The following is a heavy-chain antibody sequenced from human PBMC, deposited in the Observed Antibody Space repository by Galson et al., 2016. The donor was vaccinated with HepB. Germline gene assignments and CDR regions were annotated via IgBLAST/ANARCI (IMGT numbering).Heavy chain of an antibody. CDR3: ARRLGRDVANYHYFSLDV. J-gene: IGHJ6*02. Sequence: SETLSLTCTVSGASISAHYWSWIRQPPGKGLEWLGYIYDSGSPNYNSSLNSRVTISRDTSKNQFSLKLTSVTAADTAVYYCARRLGRDVANYHYFSLDVWGQGTTVTVSS. CDR1: GASISAHY. CDR2: IYDSGSP. V-gene: IGHV4-59*11. D-gene: IGHD3-16*01.